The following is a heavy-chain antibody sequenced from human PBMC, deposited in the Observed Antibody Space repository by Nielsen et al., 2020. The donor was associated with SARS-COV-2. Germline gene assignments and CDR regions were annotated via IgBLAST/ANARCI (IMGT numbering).Heavy chain of an antibody. CDR3: ARVGFYGDPEYLDY. CDR1: GFSFDDDG. J-gene: IGHJ4*02. V-gene: IGHV3-20*04. CDR2: INWNGGRT. Sequence: GGSLRLSCAASGFSFDDDGMSWVRQVPGRGLEWVSGINWNGGRTGYADSVRGRFTISRDNAQSSLYLQMNNLRVEDTAVYYCARVGFYGDPEYLDYWGPGTLVTVSS. D-gene: IGHD4-17*01.